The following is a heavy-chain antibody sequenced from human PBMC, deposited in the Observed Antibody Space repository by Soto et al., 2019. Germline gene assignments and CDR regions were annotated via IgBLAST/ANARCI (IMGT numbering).Heavy chain of an antibody. V-gene: IGHV3-7*01. Sequence: GGSLRLSCAASGFTFSNYWMSWVRQAPGKGLEWVANIKGDGSERNYVDSVKGRFTISRDNAENSLYLQMNSLRAEDTAVYYCASARHIGPWGQGTLVTVSS. J-gene: IGHJ5*02. D-gene: IGHD2-21*01. CDR3: ASARHIGP. CDR2: IKGDGSER. CDR1: GFTFSNYW.